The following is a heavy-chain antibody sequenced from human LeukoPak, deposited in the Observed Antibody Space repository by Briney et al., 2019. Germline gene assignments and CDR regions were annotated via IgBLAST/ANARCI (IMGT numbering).Heavy chain of an antibody. CDR1: GFTFSSYW. CDR3: ASRQNYYDSSGYYGDAFDI. J-gene: IGHJ3*02. Sequence: GGSLRLSCAASGFTFSSYWMSWVRQAPGKGLEWVANIKQDGSEKYYVDSVKGRFTISRDNAKNSLYLQMNSLRAEDTAVYYCASRQNYYDSSGYYGDAFDIWGQGTMVTVSS. V-gene: IGHV3-7*01. CDR2: IKQDGSEK. D-gene: IGHD3-22*01.